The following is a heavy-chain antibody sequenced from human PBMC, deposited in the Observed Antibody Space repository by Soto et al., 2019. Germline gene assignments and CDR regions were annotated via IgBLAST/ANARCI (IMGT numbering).Heavy chain of an antibody. CDR3: ARDVVCGGDCYSDY. V-gene: IGHV3-7*04. CDR2: INQDGSEK. J-gene: IGHJ4*02. D-gene: IGHD2-21*02. Sequence: GLLRLSCVTSGFSFGTFWLHWVRKAPGKGLEWVANINQDGSEKYYVDSVKGRFTISRDNAQSSLYLQMNSLRGEDTAVYYCARDVVCGGDCYSDYWGQGNLVTVPS. CDR1: GFSFGTFW.